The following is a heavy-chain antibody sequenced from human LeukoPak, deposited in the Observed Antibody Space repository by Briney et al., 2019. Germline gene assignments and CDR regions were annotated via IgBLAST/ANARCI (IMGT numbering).Heavy chain of an antibody. CDR1: GYIFTNYD. V-gene: IGHV1-8*01. J-gene: IGHJ4*02. D-gene: IGHD5-18*01. Sequence: ASVKVSCKASGYIFTNYDINWVRQATGQGLEWMGWMNPNSGNTGFVQKFQGRVTMTRNTSKSTAYMELSSLTSEDWAVYYCARARGYSYGYSDYWGQGTLVTVSS. CDR3: ARARGYSYGYSDY. CDR2: MNPNSGNT.